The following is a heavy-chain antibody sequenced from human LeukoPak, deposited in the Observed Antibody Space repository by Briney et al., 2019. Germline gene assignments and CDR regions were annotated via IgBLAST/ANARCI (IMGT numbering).Heavy chain of an antibody. D-gene: IGHD6-13*01. CDR1: GYSFTTYW. Sequence: NLGESLKISCKGSGYSFTTYWIGWVRQLPGKGLELMGIIHPGESDTRYSPSFQGQVTISADKSISTASLQWSSLKASDTAMYYCARFIAGRGFDYWGQGTLVTVSS. J-gene: IGHJ4*02. CDR3: ARFIAGRGFDY. CDR2: IHPGESDT. V-gene: IGHV5-51*01.